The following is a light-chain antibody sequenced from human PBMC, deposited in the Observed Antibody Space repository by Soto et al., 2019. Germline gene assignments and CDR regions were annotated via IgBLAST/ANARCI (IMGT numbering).Light chain of an antibody. CDR1: QGISSS. CDR2: AAS. CDR3: QEYYSPPFT. Sequence: DIQMTQSPSSLSASVGDRVTITCRASQGISSSLAWYQHKPGKVPELLIYAASTLHSGVPSRFSGSGSGTDFTLTISSLQHEDVATYYCQEYYSPPFTFGPGTKVNFK. J-gene: IGKJ3*01. V-gene: IGKV1-27*01.